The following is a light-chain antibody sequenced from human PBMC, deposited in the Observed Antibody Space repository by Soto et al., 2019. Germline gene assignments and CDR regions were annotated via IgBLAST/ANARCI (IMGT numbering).Light chain of an antibody. CDR2: DAS. CDR3: QQRRNRPPT. Sequence: EVVLTQSPVTLSLSPGDRAALSCRASQSVSTAVAWYQQKPGQAPRLLIYDASDRATGVPARFSGSGSGTDFTLTICSVEPEDFAVYFCQQRRNRPPTFGQGTKLDI. J-gene: IGKJ2*01. CDR1: QSVSTA. V-gene: IGKV3-11*01.